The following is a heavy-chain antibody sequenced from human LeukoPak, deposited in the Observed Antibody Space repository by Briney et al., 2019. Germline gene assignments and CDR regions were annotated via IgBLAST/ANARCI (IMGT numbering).Heavy chain of an antibody. CDR3: ARVGGAFDV. V-gene: IGHV4-38-2*01. D-gene: IGHD3-16*01. J-gene: IGHJ3*01. Sequence: SETLSLTCAVSGYSITTGNYWGWVRQPPGKRLEWIGSIYHSGSTYYNPSLKGRVTISVNTSKNQFSLKLSSLIAADTAVYYCARVGGAFDVWGQGTAVTVSS. CDR2: IYHSGST. CDR1: GYSITTGNY.